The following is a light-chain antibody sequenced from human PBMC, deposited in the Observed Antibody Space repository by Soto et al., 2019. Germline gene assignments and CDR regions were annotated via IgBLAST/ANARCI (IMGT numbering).Light chain of an antibody. V-gene: IGLV1-44*01. Sequence: QSVLTQPPSASGTPGQRATISCCGSNSNIGSDIVNCYQLLPGAAPEVLINTTNQRPSGVPERFSGSKSGTSASLAISGLQSEDEANSSCATWDGGLSGPFVSGNRTKVTVL. CDR2: TTN. CDR3: ATWDGGLSGPFV. CDR1: NSNIGSDI. J-gene: IGLJ1*01.